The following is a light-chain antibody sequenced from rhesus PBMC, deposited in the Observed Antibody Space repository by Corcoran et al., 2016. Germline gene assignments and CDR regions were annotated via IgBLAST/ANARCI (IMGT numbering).Light chain of an antibody. Sequence: DIQMTQSPSSLSASVGDRVTITCRASQGISNWLAGYQQKPGKAPKLLIKRASNLETGVPSRFRGSGSGNDFTLTISSLQPEDIATSYCQQHDNSPLTFGGGTKVEIK. CDR2: RAS. J-gene: IGKJ4*01. CDR3: QQHDNSPLT. CDR1: QGISNW. V-gene: IGKV1-69*01.